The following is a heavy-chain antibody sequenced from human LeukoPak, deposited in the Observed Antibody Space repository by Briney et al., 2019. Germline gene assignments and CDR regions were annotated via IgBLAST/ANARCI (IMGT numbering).Heavy chain of an antibody. J-gene: IGHJ4*02. CDR3: ARENSGSYREFDY. Sequence: SETLSLTCTVSGGSISSYYWTWIRQPAGKGLEWIGRIYPSGSTNYNPSLKSRDTMSVDTSKNQFSLKLSYVTAADTAVYYCARENSGSYREFDYWGQGTLVTVSS. V-gene: IGHV4-4*07. CDR2: IYPSGST. CDR1: GGSISSYY. D-gene: IGHD1-26*01.